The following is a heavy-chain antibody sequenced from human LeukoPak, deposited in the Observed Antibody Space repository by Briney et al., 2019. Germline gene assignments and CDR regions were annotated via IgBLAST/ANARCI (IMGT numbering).Heavy chain of an antibody. CDR2: ISSSSSYI. J-gene: IGHJ4*02. CDR1: GFTVSSNY. V-gene: IGHV3-21*01. CDR3: ARDGLAAAGIRLTDY. Sequence: GGSLRLSCAASGFTVSSNYMNWVRQAPGKGLEWVSSISSSSSYIYYADSVKGRFTISRDNAKNSLYLQMNSLRAEDTAVYYCARDGLAAAGIRLTDYWGQGTLVTVSS. D-gene: IGHD6-13*01.